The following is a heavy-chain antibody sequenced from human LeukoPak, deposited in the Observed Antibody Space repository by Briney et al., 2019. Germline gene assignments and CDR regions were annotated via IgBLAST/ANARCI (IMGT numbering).Heavy chain of an antibody. Sequence: SETLSLTCTVNGESFSRYYWSWIRQPPGKGLEWLGEIDHTGSPNYNPSLKSRVTMSVDTSKNQVSLKLNSVTAADTAVYYCAKPIYRSGTGGFDSWGQGTLVTVSS. V-gene: IGHV4-34*01. CDR3: AKPIYRSGTGGFDS. CDR1: GESFSRYY. CDR2: IDHTGSP. J-gene: IGHJ4*02. D-gene: IGHD3-3*01.